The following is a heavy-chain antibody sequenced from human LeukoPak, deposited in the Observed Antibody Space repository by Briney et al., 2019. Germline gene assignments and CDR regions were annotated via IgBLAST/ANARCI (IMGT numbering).Heavy chain of an antibody. Sequence: GESLKISCKGSGYSFTNFWIGWVRQMPGKGLXXXXXIYPGDSDTRXXXSFQGXVTISADKSISTAYLQWSSLKASDTAMYYCATSYSSSDYYYGLDVWGQGTTVTVSS. D-gene: IGHD6-6*01. J-gene: IGHJ6*02. CDR2: IYPGDSDT. CDR1: GYSFTNFW. CDR3: ATSYSSSDYYYGLDV. V-gene: IGHV5-51*01.